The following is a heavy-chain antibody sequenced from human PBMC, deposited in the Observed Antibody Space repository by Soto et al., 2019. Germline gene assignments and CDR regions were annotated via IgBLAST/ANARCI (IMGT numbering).Heavy chain of an antibody. CDR2: VKQSGST. J-gene: IGHJ5*01. D-gene: IGHD3-10*01. V-gene: IGHV4-34*01. CDR1: GGSLSGNF. Sequence: PETLSLTCAAYGGSLSGNFWGWIRQPPGKGLEWIGVVKQSGSTNYNQSLKSRVTISVDTSRSKISMKVNSVTAADTAVYYCARSPQRINLARGLLGSWFDSWAQG. CDR3: ARSPQRINLARGLLGSWFDS.